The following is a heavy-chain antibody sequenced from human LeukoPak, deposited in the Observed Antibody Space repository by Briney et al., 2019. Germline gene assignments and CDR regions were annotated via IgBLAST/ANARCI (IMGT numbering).Heavy chain of an antibody. J-gene: IGHJ4*02. CDR2: ISSSSRYI. D-gene: IGHD2-21*02. CDR3: ASSSLVVTALAYCY. Sequence: SGGSLRLSCAASGFTFSSDSMNWVRQAPGEGLEWVSSISSSSRYIYYTHSVKGRFTIYRDNSKNTLYLQMNSLRAEDTAVYYCASSSLVVTALAYCYWGQGTLVTVSS. CDR1: GFTFSSDS. V-gene: IGHV3-21*01.